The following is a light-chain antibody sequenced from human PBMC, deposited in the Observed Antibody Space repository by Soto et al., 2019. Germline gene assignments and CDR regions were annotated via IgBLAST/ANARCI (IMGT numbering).Light chain of an antibody. CDR1: PSVTRY. Sequence: EIVLTQSPATLSLSPGERASLSCRASPSVTRYLAWYQQKPGQAPRLLIYDAFKRATGVPARFSGSGSGTDFTLTISSLAPEDCAVYYCQHRSTFGRGTRLEIK. V-gene: IGKV3-11*01. CDR2: DAF. J-gene: IGKJ5*01. CDR3: QHRST.